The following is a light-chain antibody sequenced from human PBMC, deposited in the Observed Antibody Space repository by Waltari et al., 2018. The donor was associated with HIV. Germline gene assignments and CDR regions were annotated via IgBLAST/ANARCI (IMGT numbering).Light chain of an antibody. V-gene: IGLV6-57*04. Sequence: NFMLTQPHSVSESPGKTVTISCTRSSGNIASYYVQWYQQRPDSAPTTVIYEDNKRPSGVPDRFSGSIDSSSNSASLTISGLKTEDEADYYCQSYYLTNVVFGGGTKLTV. J-gene: IGLJ2*01. CDR1: SGNIASYY. CDR3: QSYYLTNVV. CDR2: EDN.